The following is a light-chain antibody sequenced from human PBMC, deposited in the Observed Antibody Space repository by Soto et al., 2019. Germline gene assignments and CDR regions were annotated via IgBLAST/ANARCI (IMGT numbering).Light chain of an antibody. CDR1: QSIGHY. CDR3: HQRGNWPPTWT. V-gene: IGKV3-11*01. CDR2: DAS. Sequence: EIVLTQSTATLSLSPGERATLSCRASQSIGHYLAWYQEKPGQAPXXLXXDASIRATGIPARFSGSWSGTDFTLTINGLEPQDSAVYYCHQRGNWPPTWTFGQGTKVDIK. J-gene: IGKJ1*01.